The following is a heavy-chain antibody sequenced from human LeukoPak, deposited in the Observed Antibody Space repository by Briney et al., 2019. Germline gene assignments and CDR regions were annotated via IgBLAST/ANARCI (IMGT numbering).Heavy chain of an antibody. CDR3: ARLIAAAGTRWFDP. D-gene: IGHD6-13*01. J-gene: IGHJ5*02. Sequence: ASVKVSCKASGYTFIRNGISWVRQAPGQGLEWMGWISPYNENTKYLQMLQGRVTLTTDTSTSTAYMELRSLRSDDTAVYYCARLIAAAGTRWFDPWGQGTLVTVSS. V-gene: IGHV1-18*01. CDR2: ISPYNENT. CDR1: GYTFIRNG.